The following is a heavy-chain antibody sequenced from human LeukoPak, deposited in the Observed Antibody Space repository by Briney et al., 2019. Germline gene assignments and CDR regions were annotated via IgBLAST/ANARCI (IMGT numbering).Heavy chain of an antibody. CDR2: IYYSGST. CDR1: GGSNSSSSCY. CDR3: AIGGTSGYTILVDFDY. D-gene: IGHD3-22*01. Sequence: SETLSLTCAVSGGSNSSSSCYWVWIRQPPGKGLEWIGSIYYSGSTYYNPSLKSRVTMSVDTSKNQFSTKLSSVTAADTAVYYCAIGGTSGYTILVDFDY. J-gene: IGHJ4*01. V-gene: IGHV4-39*01.